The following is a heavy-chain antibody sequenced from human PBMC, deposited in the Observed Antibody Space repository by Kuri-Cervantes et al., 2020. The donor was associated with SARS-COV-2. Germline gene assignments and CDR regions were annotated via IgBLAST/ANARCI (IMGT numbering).Heavy chain of an antibody. V-gene: IGHV4-39*01. D-gene: IGHD1-26*01. Sequence: GSLRLSCTVSGGSISSSSYYWGWIRQPPGKGLEWIGSIYYSGTTYYNPSLKSRVTISVDTSKNQFSLRLSSVTAADTAVYYCATWELLGGYWGQGTLVTVPQ. CDR1: GGSISSSSYY. J-gene: IGHJ4*02. CDR2: IYYSGTT. CDR3: ATWELLGGY.